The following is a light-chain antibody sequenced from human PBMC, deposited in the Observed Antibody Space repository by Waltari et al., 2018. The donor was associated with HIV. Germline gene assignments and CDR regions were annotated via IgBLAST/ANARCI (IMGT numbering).Light chain of an antibody. CDR2: SNN. CDR3: AAWDDSLNGPV. V-gene: IGLV1-44*01. CDR1: SSNLGSNT. Sequence: QSVLTQPPSASGTPGQRGTISCSGSSSNLGSNTVNWYQQPPGTGPKLLIYSNNQRPSGVPDRVSGSKSGTSASLAISGLQSEDEADYYCAAWDDSLNGPVFGGGTKLTVL. J-gene: IGLJ3*02.